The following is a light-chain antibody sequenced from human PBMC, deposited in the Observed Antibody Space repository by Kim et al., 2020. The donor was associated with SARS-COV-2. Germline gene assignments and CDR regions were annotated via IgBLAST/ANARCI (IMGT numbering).Light chain of an antibody. V-gene: IGKV1-39*01. CDR1: QSISSY. CDR3: QQSYSTPMCT. Sequence: ASVGDRVTITCRASQSISSYLNWYQQKPGKAPKLLIYAASSLQSGVPSRFSGSGSGTDFTLTISSLQPEDFATYYCQQSYSTPMCTFGQGTKLEI. J-gene: IGKJ2*02. CDR2: AAS.